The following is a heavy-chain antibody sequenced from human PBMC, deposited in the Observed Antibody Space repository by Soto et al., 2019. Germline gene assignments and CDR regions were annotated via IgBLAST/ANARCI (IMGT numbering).Heavy chain of an antibody. J-gene: IGHJ6*02. Sequence: GSLRLSCAASGFTFDSCVMSWVRQAPGKGLEWLSLISGSGRYTDYADSVKGRFTISRDNSKNTLYLQMNGLRVEDTAVYYCAKDPPSERMQPDYGMDVWGQGTTVTVSS. CDR2: ISGSGRYT. V-gene: IGHV3-23*01. D-gene: IGHD6-13*01. CDR3: AKDPPSERMQPDYGMDV. CDR1: GFTFDSCV.